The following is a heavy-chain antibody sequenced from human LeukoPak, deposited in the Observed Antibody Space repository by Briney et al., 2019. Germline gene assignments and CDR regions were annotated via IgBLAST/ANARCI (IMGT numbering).Heavy chain of an antibody. CDR2: IYTSGST. CDR3: ARGRVSSSTWYSTYYYFFYMDF. CDR1: GGSISSYY. D-gene: IGHD4-11*01. J-gene: IGHJ6*03. V-gene: IGHV4-4*07. Sequence: SETLSLTCTVSGGSISSYYWSWIRQPAGKGLEWIGRIYTSGSTNYNPSLKSRVTMSVDTSKNQFSLKLSSVTAADTAVYFCARGRVSSSTWYSTYYYFFYMDFWGKGTTVTVSS.